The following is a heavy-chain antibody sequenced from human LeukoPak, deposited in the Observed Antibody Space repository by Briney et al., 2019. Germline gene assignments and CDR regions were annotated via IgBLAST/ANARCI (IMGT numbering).Heavy chain of an antibody. CDR3: ARGIRYYDSSGYSY. J-gene: IGHJ4*02. Sequence: SETLSLTCAVYGGSFSGYYWSWIRQPPGKGLEWIGEINHSGSTNYNPSLKSRVTISVDTSKNQFSLKLSSVTAADTAVYYCARGIRYYDSSGYSYWGQGTLVTVSS. CDR2: INHSGST. CDR1: GGSFSGYY. V-gene: IGHV4-34*01. D-gene: IGHD3-22*01.